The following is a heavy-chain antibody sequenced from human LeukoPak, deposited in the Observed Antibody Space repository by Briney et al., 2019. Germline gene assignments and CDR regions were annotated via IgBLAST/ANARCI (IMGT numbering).Heavy chain of an antibody. D-gene: IGHD2-15*01. Sequence: SSETLSLTCSVSGGSISNYYWSWIRQPPGKGLEWIGYVYYSGSTNYNPSFKSRITISVDTSRNQFSLQLSSVTAADTAVYYCARIHRYCSGGACYVLDNWGQGTLVAVSS. V-gene: IGHV4-59*01. CDR1: GGSISNYY. J-gene: IGHJ4*02. CDR2: VYYSGST. CDR3: ARIHRYCSGGACYVLDN.